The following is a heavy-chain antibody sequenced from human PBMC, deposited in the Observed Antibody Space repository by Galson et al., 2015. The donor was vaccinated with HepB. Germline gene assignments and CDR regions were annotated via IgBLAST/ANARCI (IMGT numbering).Heavy chain of an antibody. V-gene: IGHV3-48*04. CDR3: VVAAQGRYYYYGMDV. J-gene: IGHJ6*02. D-gene: IGHD2-15*01. Sequence: SLRLSCAASGFTFSSYSMNWVRQAPGTGLEWVSYISSSSSTIYYADSVKGRFTISRDNAKNSLYLQMNSLRAAATAVYYCVVAAQGRYYYYGMDVWGQGTTVTVS. CDR1: GFTFSSYS. CDR2: ISSSSSTI.